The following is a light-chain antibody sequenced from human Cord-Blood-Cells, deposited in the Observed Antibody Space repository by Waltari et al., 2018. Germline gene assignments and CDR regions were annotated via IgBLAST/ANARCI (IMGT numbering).Light chain of an antibody. V-gene: IGKV3-11*01. CDR1: QSFSSY. Sequence: EIVLTQSPATLSLSPGERATLSCRASQSFSSYLAWYQQNPGQAPRLLIYDASNRATGIPARFSGSGSGTDFTLTISSLEPEDFAVYYCQQRSNWPRTFGQGTKVEIK. J-gene: IGKJ1*01. CDR3: QQRSNWPRT. CDR2: DAS.